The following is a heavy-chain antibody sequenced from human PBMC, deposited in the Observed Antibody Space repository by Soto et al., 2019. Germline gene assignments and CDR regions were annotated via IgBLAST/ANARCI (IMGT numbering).Heavy chain of an antibody. V-gene: IGHV4-59*01. Sequence: SETLSLTCTVSGGSISSYYWSWIRQPPGKGLEWIGYIYYSGSTNYNPSLKSRVTISVDTSKNQFSLKLSSVTAADTAVYYCARGLPPYCSGGSCYWFDPWGQGTLVTVSS. J-gene: IGHJ5*02. CDR2: IYYSGST. CDR1: GGSISSYY. CDR3: ARGLPPYCSGGSCYWFDP. D-gene: IGHD2-15*01.